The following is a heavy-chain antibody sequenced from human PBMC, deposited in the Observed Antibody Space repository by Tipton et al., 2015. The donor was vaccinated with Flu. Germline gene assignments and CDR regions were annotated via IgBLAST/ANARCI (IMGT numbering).Heavy chain of an antibody. Sequence: LRLSCTVSGGSISSGSYYWSWIRQPAGKGLEWIGRIYTSGSTNYNPSLKSRVTISVDTSKNQFSLKLSSVTAADTAVYYCARGSLRRRVFDYWGQGTLVTVSS. CDR1: GGSISSGSYY. CDR2: IYTSGST. CDR3: ARGSLRRRVFDY. V-gene: IGHV4-61*02. D-gene: IGHD5/OR15-5a*01. J-gene: IGHJ4*02.